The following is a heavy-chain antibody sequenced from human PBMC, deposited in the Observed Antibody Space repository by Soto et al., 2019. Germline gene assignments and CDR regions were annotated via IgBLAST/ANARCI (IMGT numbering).Heavy chain of an antibody. CDR1: GFTFSSYW. Sequence: EVQLVESGGGLVQPEGSLRLSCAASGFTFSSYWMSWVRQAPGKGLEWVANIKQDGSEKFYVDSVKGRFTISKDNAKNSVYLQINSLRAEDTAVYYCARGHTTSPNWFDPWGQGTLVTVSS. V-gene: IGHV3-7*03. CDR2: IKQDGSEK. CDR3: ARGHTTSPNWFDP. J-gene: IGHJ5*02. D-gene: IGHD2-2*01.